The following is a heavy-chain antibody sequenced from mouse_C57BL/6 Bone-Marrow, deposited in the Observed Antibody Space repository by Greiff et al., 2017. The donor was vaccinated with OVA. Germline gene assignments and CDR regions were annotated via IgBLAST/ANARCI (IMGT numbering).Heavy chain of an antibody. J-gene: IGHJ4*01. CDR2: ISRGGSYT. V-gene: IGHV5-6*02. CDR3: ARRGYYAMEY. CDR1: GFTFSSYG. Sequence: EVKLQESGADLVKPGGSLKLSCAASGFTFSSYGMSWVRQTPDQRLEWVATISRGGSYTYYPDSVQGRFTISRDNAKNTLYLQMSSLKSEDTALYYCARRGYYAMEYWGQGTSVTVAS.